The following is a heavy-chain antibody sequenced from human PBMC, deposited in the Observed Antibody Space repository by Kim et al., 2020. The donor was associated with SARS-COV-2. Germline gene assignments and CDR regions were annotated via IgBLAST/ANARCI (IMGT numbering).Heavy chain of an antibody. V-gene: IGHV4-39*07. D-gene: IGHD3-22*01. Sequence: LKSRVTISVDTSKNQFSLKLSSVTAADTAVYYCARDGRGYDSSGYLYFDYWGQGTLVTVSS. J-gene: IGHJ4*02. CDR3: ARDGRGYDSSGYLYFDY.